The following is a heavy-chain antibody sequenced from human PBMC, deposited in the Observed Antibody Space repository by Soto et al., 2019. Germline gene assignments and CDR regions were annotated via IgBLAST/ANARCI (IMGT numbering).Heavy chain of an antibody. CDR3: AKNSGGFNT. J-gene: IGHJ5*02. D-gene: IGHD3-10*01. CDR1: GFPFSSTD. CDR2: ISGSGEIT. V-gene: IGHV3-23*01. Sequence: HLLQSGGGLIQPGGSLTLSCAASGFPFSSTDMTWVRQAPGKGLEWVSTISGSGEITYYADSVKGRFTISRDNSMNTVYLRMNSLRADDTAIYYCAKNSGGFNTWGQGALVTVSS.